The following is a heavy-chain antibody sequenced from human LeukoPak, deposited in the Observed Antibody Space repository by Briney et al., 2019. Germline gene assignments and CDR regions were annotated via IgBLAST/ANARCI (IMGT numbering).Heavy chain of an antibody. CDR1: GGSISSGGYS. V-gene: IGHV4-30-2*01. J-gene: IGHJ4*02. Sequence: SQTLSLTCAVSGGSISSGGYSWSWIRQPPGKGLEWIGYIYHSGSTYYNPSLKSRVTISVDRSKNQFSLKLSSVTAADTAVYYCARERELLVPGEVYFDYWGQGTLVTVSS. D-gene: IGHD1-26*01. CDR2: IYHSGST. CDR3: ARERELLVPGEVYFDY.